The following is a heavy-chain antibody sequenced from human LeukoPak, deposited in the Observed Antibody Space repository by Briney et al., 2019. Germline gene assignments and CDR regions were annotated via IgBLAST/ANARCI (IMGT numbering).Heavy chain of an antibody. D-gene: IGHD5-12*01. V-gene: IGHV3-30*02. Sequence: RGSLRLSCAASAFIFRSYGMHWVRQAPGKGLEWVAYIQYDGSNEQYADSVKGRFSISRDSSKNILYLQMNSVRVEDTAVYYCAKDDAWVRYQDWGQGTLVTVSS. CDR3: AKDDAWVRYQD. CDR2: IQYDGSNE. J-gene: IGHJ4*02. CDR1: AFIFRSYG.